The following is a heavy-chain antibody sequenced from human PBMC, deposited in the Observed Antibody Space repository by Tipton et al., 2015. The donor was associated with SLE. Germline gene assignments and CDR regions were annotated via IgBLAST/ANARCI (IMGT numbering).Heavy chain of an antibody. CDR3: ARDHPWRGDFWSGLRHAFDI. J-gene: IGHJ3*02. CDR2: IYYSGST. V-gene: IGHV4-39*07. D-gene: IGHD3-3*01. Sequence: TLSLTCTVSGGSISSGSYYWSWIRQPAGKGLEWIGSIYYSGSTYYNPSLKSRVTISVDTSKNQFSLKLSSVTAADTAVYYCARDHPWRGDFWSGLRHAFDIWGQGTMVTVSS. CDR1: GGSISSGSYY.